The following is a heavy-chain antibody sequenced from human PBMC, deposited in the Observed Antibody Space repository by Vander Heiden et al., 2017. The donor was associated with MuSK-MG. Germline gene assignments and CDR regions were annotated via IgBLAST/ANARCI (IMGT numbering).Heavy chain of an antibody. D-gene: IGHD6-13*01. CDR1: GFTFSSYS. Sequence: EVQLVESGGGLVKPGGSLSLSCAASGFTFSSYSMNWVRKAPGKGLEWVSSISSSSSYIYYADSVKGRFTISRDNAKNSLYLQMNSLRAEDTAVYYCARIAAAGLYFDYWGQGTLVTVSS. V-gene: IGHV3-21*01. CDR2: ISSSSSYI. J-gene: IGHJ4*02. CDR3: ARIAAAGLYFDY.